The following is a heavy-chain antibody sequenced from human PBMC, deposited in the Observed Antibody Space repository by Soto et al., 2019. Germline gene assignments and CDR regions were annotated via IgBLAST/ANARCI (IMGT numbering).Heavy chain of an antibody. Sequence: PGGSLRLSCAASGFTFSNYWMSWVRQAPGKGLEWVANIKQDGSEKYYVDSVKGRFTISRDNAKKLLYLQMDSLRAEDSAVFYCARDSSTWAGGVFGILYWGQGILVTVSS. D-gene: IGHD6-13*01. V-gene: IGHV3-7*01. CDR3: ARDSSTWAGGVFGILY. J-gene: IGHJ4*02. CDR2: IKQDGSEK. CDR1: GFTFSNYW.